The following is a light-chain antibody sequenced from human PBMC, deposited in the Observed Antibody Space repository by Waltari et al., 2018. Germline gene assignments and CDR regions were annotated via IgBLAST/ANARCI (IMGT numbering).Light chain of an antibody. J-gene: IGKJ4*01. CDR2: DAS. Sequence: EMVLTQSPATLSLSPGERATLSCRASQSINSYLAWYQQKPGQAPRLLIYDASNRATGIPARFSGSGSGTDFTLTISSLEPEDFAVYYCQQRRDWPLSFGGGTKVEIK. V-gene: IGKV3-11*01. CDR3: QQRRDWPLS. CDR1: QSINSY.